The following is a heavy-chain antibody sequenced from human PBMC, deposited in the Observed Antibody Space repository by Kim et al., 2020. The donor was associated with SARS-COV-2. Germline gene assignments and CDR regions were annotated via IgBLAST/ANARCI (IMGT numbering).Heavy chain of an antibody. Sequence: NYNPSLKSRVTISVDPSKNQFSLKLSSVTAADTAVYYCARGIAVAGHFDYWGQGTLVTVSS. CDR3: ARGIAVAGHFDY. D-gene: IGHD6-19*01. J-gene: IGHJ4*02. V-gene: IGHV4-34*01.